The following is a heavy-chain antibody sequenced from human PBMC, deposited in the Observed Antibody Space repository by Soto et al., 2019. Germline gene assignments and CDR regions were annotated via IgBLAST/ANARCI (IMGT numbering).Heavy chain of an antibody. CDR2: IYYSGGT. D-gene: IGHD2-15*01. J-gene: IGHJ5*02. CDR1: GGSISSGDYY. V-gene: IGHV4-30-4*01. CDR3: ARLVQLLQGRWFDP. Sequence: SETMSLTCTVSGGSISSGDYYWSWIRQPPGKGLEWIGYIYYSGGTYYNPSLKSRVTISVDTSKNQFSLKLSSVTAADTAVYYCARLVQLLQGRWFDPWGQGTLVTVSS.